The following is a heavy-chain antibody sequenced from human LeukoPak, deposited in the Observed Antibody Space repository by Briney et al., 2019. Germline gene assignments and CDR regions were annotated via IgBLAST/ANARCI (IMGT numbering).Heavy chain of an antibody. CDR3: ARDLVSAGIDI. V-gene: IGHV7-4-1*02. J-gene: IGHJ3*02. CDR2: INTNTGIP. Sequence: ASVKVSCKAFGYTFSSHAMNWVRQAAGQGLELMGWINTNTGIPTYAQGFAGRFVFSLDTSVTTAYLQITSLKAEDTAVYYCARDLVSAGIDIWGQGTMVTVSS. D-gene: IGHD6-13*01. CDR1: GYTFSSHA.